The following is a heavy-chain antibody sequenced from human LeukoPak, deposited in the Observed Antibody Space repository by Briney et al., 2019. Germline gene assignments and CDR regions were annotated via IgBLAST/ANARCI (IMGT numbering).Heavy chain of an antibody. CDR1: GFTFSSYA. Sequence: GGSLRLSCAASGFTFSSYAMSWVRQAPGKGLEWVANIKQDGSEKYYVDSVKGRFTISRDNAKNSLYLQMNSLRAEDTAVYYCARAGYGSGIYMDVWGKGTTVTISS. V-gene: IGHV3-7*01. J-gene: IGHJ6*03. D-gene: IGHD3-10*01. CDR2: IKQDGSEK. CDR3: ARAGYGSGIYMDV.